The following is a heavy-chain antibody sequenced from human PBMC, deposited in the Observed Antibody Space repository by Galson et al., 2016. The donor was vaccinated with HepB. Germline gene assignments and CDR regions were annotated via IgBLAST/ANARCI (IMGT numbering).Heavy chain of an antibody. D-gene: IGHD5-12*01. CDR3: ARDLGGYGGY. V-gene: IGHV3-74*01. CDR2: IDTDGRIT. CDR1: GFNFNTFW. J-gene: IGHJ4*02. Sequence: SLRLSCAASGFNFNTFWMHWVRQVPGNGLVWVSRIDTDGRITNYEDSVRGRFTISRDNTKNTLFLQMNSLRAEDTAVYYCARDLGGYGGYWGQGTLVTVSS.